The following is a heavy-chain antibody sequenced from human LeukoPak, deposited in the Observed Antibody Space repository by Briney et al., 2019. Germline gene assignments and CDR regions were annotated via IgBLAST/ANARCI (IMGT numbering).Heavy chain of an antibody. V-gene: IGHV3-30*04. CDR3: ARDLFQTKIFDY. D-gene: IGHD1-14*01. CDR1: GFTFSSYA. Sequence: GGALRLSCAASGFTFSSYARHWVRQAPGKGLEWVAVISYDGSNKYYADSVKGRFTISRDNSKNTLYLQMNSLRAEDTAVYYCARDLFQTKIFDYWGQGTLVTVSS. J-gene: IGHJ4*02. CDR2: ISYDGSNK.